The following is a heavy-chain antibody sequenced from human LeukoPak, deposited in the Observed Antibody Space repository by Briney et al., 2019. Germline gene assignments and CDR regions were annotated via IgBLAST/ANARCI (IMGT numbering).Heavy chain of an antibody. D-gene: IGHD4-17*01. J-gene: IGHJ3*02. Sequence: PSETLSLTCTVSGGSISSYYWSWIRQPPGKGLEWIGYIYYSGSTNYNPSLKSRGTISIDTSKNQFSLKLSSVTAADTAVYYCARSSAVTLGGAFDIWGQGTMVTVSS. CDR1: GGSISSYY. V-gene: IGHV4-59*01. CDR3: ARSSAVTLGGAFDI. CDR2: IYYSGST.